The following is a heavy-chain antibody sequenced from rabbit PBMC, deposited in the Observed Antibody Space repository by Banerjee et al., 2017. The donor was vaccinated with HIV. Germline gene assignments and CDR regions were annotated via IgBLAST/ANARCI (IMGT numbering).Heavy chain of an antibody. V-gene: IGHV1S40*01. D-gene: IGHD1-1*01. Sequence: QSLEESGGDLAKPEGSLTLTCTASGFSLSNNYVMCWVRQAPGKGLEWIACIDTSSGRTWYASWAKGRFTISKTSSTTVTLQMTSLTAADTATYFCARGSGGYYLWGQGTLVTVS. CDR3: ARGSGGYYL. CDR1: GFSLSNNYV. J-gene: IGHJ4*01. CDR2: IDTSSGRT.